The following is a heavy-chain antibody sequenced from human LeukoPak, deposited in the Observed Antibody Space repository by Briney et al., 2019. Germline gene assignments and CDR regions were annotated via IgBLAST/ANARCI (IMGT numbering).Heavy chain of an antibody. CDR2: ISSSSSYT. Sequence: GGSLRLSCAASGVTFSDYYMSWIRQAPGKGLEWVSYISSSSSYTNYADSVKGRFTISRDNAKNSLYLQMNSLRAEDTAVYYCARVRVAAAGPVFPHWGQGTLVTVSS. D-gene: IGHD6-13*01. CDR1: GVTFSDYY. V-gene: IGHV3-11*05. J-gene: IGHJ1*01. CDR3: ARVRVAAAGPVFPH.